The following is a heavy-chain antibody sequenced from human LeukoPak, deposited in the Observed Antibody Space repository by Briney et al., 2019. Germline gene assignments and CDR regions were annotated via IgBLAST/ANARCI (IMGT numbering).Heavy chain of an antibody. CDR3: ARGGGYSYGFYY. V-gene: IGHV4-39*01. D-gene: IGHD5-18*01. Sequence: SETLSLTCTVSGGSISSSSYYWGWIRQPPGKGLEWIGSIYYSGSTYYNPSLKSRVTISVDTSKNQFSLKLSSVTAADTAVYYCARGGGYSYGFYYWGQGTLVTVSS. J-gene: IGHJ4*02. CDR2: IYYSGST. CDR1: GGSISSSSYY.